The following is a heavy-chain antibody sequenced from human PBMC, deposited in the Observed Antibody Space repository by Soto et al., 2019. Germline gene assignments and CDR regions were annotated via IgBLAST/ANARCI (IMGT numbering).Heavy chain of an antibody. CDR2: IYPGDSDT. Sequence: GESLKISCTGVGYSFTSYWIGWVRQMPGKGLEWMGIIYPGDSDTRYSPSFRGQVTISADKSITTAYLQWSSLKASDTAMYYCARGYCTTTICDPWFDPWGQGTLVTVSS. J-gene: IGHJ5*02. CDR1: GYSFTSYW. V-gene: IGHV5-51*01. CDR3: ARGYCTTTICDPWFDP. D-gene: IGHD2-2*01.